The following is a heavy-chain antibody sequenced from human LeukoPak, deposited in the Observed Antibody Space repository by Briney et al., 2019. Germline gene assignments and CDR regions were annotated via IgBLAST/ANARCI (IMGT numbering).Heavy chain of an antibody. D-gene: IGHD3-3*01. J-gene: IGHJ4*02. CDR3: ARGDITIFGVVTPPDY. CDR1: GGTFSSYA. Sequence: GSSVKVSFKASGGTFSSYAISWVRQAPGQGLGWMGGIIPIFGTANYAQKFQGRVTITADESTSTAYMELSSLRSEDTAVYYCARGDITIFGVVTPPDYWGQGTLVTVSS. CDR2: IIPIFGTA. V-gene: IGHV1-69*01.